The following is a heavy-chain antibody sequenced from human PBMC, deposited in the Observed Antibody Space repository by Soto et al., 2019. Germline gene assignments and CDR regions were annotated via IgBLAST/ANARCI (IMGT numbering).Heavy chain of an antibody. CDR2: SRNKANSYTT. Sequence: EVQLVESGGGLVQPGGSLRLSCAVSGFTFSDHSMDWVRQAPGKGLEWVGRSRNKANSYTTEYAASVKGRFIISRDDSKNSRYLQMNGLQTEDTAVYYCARGDTKKTDYGSNLASWGQGPWSPSPQ. CDR1: GFTFSDHS. V-gene: IGHV3-72*01. CDR3: ARGDTKKTDYGSNLAS. D-gene: IGHD4-17*01. J-gene: IGHJ4*02.